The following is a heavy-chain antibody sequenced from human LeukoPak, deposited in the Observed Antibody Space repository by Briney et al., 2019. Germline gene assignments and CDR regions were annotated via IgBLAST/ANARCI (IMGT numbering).Heavy chain of an antibody. Sequence: SETLSLTCAVYGGSFSGYYWTWIRQPPGKGLEWIGEINRGGSTNYNPSLKSRLTISVDASKNQFSLKLSSVAAADTAVYYCARGQKYYDILTGLYRDGGIFDYWGQGTLVTVSS. CDR1: GGSFSGYY. CDR3: ARGQKYYDILTGLYRDGGIFDY. V-gene: IGHV4-34*01. D-gene: IGHD3-9*01. CDR2: INRGGST. J-gene: IGHJ4*02.